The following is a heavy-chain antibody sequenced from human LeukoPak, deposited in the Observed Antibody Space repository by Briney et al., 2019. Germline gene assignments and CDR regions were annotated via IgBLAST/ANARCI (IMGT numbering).Heavy chain of an antibody. D-gene: IGHD2-2*01. CDR3: AKAVAAAYQNLVDY. CDR2: ISGSGGST. CDR1: GFTFSSYA. V-gene: IGHV3-23*01. J-gene: IGHJ4*02. Sequence: PGGFLRLSCAASGFTFSSYAMSWVRQAPGKGLEWVSAISGSGGSTYYADSVKGRFTISRDNSKNTLYLQMNSLRAEDTAVYYCAKAVAAAYQNLVDYWGQGTLVTVSS.